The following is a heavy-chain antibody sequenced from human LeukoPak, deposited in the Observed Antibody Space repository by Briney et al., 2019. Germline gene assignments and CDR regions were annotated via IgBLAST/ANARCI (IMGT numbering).Heavy chain of an antibody. D-gene: IGHD2-21*01. CDR3: ARDQVSYFDY. V-gene: IGHV3-30-3*01. Sequence: GGSLRLSCVASGFTFSTYGMHWVRQAPGKGLDCVAVISYDGSNKYYADSVKGRFTISRDNSKNTLYLQMNSLRAEDTAVYYCARDQVSYFDYWGQGTLVTVSS. CDR2: ISYDGSNK. J-gene: IGHJ4*02. CDR1: GFTFSTYG.